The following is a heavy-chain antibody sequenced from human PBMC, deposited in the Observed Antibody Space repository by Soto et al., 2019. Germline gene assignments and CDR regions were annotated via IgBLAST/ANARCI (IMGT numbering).Heavy chain of an antibody. D-gene: IGHD4-17*01. CDR2: ISWNSGQL. CDR1: EFIFENYA. Sequence: EVLLVECGGGLVQPDRPLRLSCAASEFIFENYAMHWVGQAPEKGVEWVSGISWNSGQLDCAGSVRGRFTISRDNGKNSLYLELNSLRPDDTALYYCAKDKSTGEYSYYRYMDVWRRGTTVIVSS. J-gene: IGHJ6*03. V-gene: IGHV3-9*01. CDR3: AKDKSTGEYSYYRYMDV.